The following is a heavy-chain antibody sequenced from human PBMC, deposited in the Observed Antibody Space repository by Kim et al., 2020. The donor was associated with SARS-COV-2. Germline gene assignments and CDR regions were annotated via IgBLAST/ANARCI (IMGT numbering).Heavy chain of an antibody. D-gene: IGHD3-9*01. V-gene: IGHV3-33*06. Sequence: GGSLRLSCAASGFTFSSYAMHWVRQAPGKGLEWVAVIWYDGSNKYYADSVKGRFTISRDNSKNTLYLQMNSLRAEDTAVYYCAKDTEYYDILTGYSEYYFDYWGHGTLVTVSS. CDR1: GFTFSSYA. CDR3: AKDTEYYDILTGYSEYYFDY. CDR2: IWYDGSNK. J-gene: IGHJ4*01.